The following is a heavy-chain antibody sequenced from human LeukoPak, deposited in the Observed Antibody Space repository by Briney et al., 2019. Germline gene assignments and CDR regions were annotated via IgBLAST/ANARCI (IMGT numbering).Heavy chain of an antibody. Sequence: GRSLRLSCAASGFTFSSYGMHWVRQAPGKGLEWVAVIWYDGSNKYYADSMKGRFTFSRDNSKNTLYLQMNSLRAEDTAVYYCARFTMMANYYYGMDVWGQGTTVTVSS. D-gene: IGHD3-22*01. V-gene: IGHV3-33*01. CDR1: GFTFSSYG. CDR3: ARFTMMANYYYGMDV. CDR2: IWYDGSNK. J-gene: IGHJ6*02.